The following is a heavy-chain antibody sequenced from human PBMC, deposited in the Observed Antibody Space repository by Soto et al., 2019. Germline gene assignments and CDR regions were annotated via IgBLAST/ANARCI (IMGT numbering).Heavy chain of an antibody. Sequence: EVQLLESGGGLVQPGGSLRLSCAASGFTFSSYAMSWVRQASGKGLEWVSGISGSGVSTYYAHSVKGRFTISRDNSKSTLYLQMNSLRAEDTAVYYCAKDRERIATRSIDYWGQGTLVTVSS. J-gene: IGHJ4*02. D-gene: IGHD6-6*01. CDR3: AKDRERIATRSIDY. CDR2: ISGSGVST. CDR1: GFTFSSYA. V-gene: IGHV3-23*01.